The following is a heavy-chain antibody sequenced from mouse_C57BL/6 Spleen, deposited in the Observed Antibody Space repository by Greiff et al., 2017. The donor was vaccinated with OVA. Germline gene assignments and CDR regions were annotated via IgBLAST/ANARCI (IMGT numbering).Heavy chain of an antibody. J-gene: IGHJ4*01. CDR1: GFTFSDFY. CDR2: SRNKANDYTT. Sequence: EVKLVESGGGLVQSGRSLRLSCATSGFTFSDFYMEWVRQAPGKGLEWIAASRNKANDYTTEYSASVKGRFIVSRDTSQSILYLQMNALRAEDTAIYYCARDAELTGTSYYAMDYWGQGTSVTVSS. CDR3: ARDAELTGTSYYAMDY. V-gene: IGHV7-1*01. D-gene: IGHD4-1*01.